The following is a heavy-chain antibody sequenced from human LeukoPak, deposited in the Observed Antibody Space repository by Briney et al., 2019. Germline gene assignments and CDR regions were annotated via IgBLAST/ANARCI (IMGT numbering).Heavy chain of an antibody. V-gene: IGHV3-53*01. CDR3: AMRSGGQKVSESYYNDGFDY. D-gene: IGHD3-10*01. CDR1: GFTVSSNY. CDR2: IYSGGST. Sequence: GGSLRLSCAASGFTVSSNYMSWVRQAPGKGLEWVSVIYSGGSTYYADSVKGGFTISRDNSKNTLYLQMNRLRAEDTAVYYCAMRSGGQKVSESYYNDGFDYWGQGTLVTVSS. J-gene: IGHJ4*02.